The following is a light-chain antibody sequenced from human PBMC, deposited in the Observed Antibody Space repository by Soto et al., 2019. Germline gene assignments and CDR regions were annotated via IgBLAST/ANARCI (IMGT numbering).Light chain of an antibody. CDR2: GAS. V-gene: IGKV3-15*01. Sequence: EIVLTQSPGTLSLSPVEISTLSCRASQSVSSEYLAWYQQRPDQAPRLLFYGASTRATGLPARFSGSGSGTEFTLTISSLQSEDFAVYYCQQYNNWPITFGQGTRLEIK. J-gene: IGKJ5*01. CDR1: QSVSSE. CDR3: QQYNNWPIT.